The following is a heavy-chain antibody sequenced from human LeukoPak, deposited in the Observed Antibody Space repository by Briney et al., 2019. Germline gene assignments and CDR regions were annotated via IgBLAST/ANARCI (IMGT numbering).Heavy chain of an antibody. CDR1: GFTFSSYW. CDR3: AKDPGSGWYFYFDY. CDR2: IASDGSST. D-gene: IGHD6-19*01. Sequence: GGSLRLSCAASGFTFSSYWMNWVRQAPGKGLVWVSRIASDGSSTTYADSVKGRFSISRDNAKNTLYLQMNSLRAEDTAVYYCAKDPGSGWYFYFDYWGQGTLVTVSS. J-gene: IGHJ4*02. V-gene: IGHV3-74*01.